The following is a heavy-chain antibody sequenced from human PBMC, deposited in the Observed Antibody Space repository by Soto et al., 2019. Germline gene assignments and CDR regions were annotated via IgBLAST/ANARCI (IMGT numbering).Heavy chain of an antibody. D-gene: IGHD2-2*01. V-gene: IGHV3-30-3*01. J-gene: IGHJ3*02. Sequence: GGSLRLSCAASGFTFSSYAIHWVRQAPGNGLEWVAVISYDGSNKYYADSVKGRFTISRDNSKNTLYLQMNSLRAEDTAVYYCRVPAASYGGLNDALDISGQGTMV. CDR3: RVPAASYGGLNDALDI. CDR2: ISYDGSNK. CDR1: GFTFSSYA.